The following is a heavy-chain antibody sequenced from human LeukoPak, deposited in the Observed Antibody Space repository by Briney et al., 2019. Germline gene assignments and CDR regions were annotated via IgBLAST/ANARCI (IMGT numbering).Heavy chain of an antibody. CDR3: ARERYYGSGSPLAY. CDR1: GYTFTSYY. CDR2: INPSGGST. J-gene: IGHJ4*02. V-gene: IGHV1-46*03. D-gene: IGHD3-10*01. Sequence: ASVKLSCKASGYTFTSYYMHWVRQAPGQGREWMGIINPSGGSTSYAQKFQGRVTLTRDTSTSTVYMELSSPRPEDTAVYYCARERYYGSGSPLAYWGEGTLVTVSS.